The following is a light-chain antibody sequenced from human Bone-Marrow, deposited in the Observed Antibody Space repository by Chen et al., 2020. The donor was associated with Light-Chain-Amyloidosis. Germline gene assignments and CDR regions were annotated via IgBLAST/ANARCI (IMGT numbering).Light chain of an antibody. CDR3: QKYNSAPRT. Sequence: DIQITQSPSSLSASVADRVTITCRASQDISNYLAWYQQKPGKAPKLLIYAASALQSGVPSRFRGSGSGSGTDFTLTINSLQPEDVATYYCQKYNSAPRTFGQGTKVEIK. J-gene: IGKJ1*01. V-gene: IGKV1-27*01. CDR2: AAS. CDR1: QDISNY.